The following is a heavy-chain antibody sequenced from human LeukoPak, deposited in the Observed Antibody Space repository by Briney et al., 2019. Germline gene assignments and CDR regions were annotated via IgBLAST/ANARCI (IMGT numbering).Heavy chain of an antibody. J-gene: IGHJ4*02. D-gene: IGHD4-23*01. V-gene: IGHV1-8*01. CDR2: INPHSGNP. CDR3: ARGTPSGLDY. Sequence: WMGWINPHSGNPRYALQFQPSLTMPRNTSISTAYMELRSLRSEDTAVYYCARGTPSGLDYWGQGTLVTVSS.